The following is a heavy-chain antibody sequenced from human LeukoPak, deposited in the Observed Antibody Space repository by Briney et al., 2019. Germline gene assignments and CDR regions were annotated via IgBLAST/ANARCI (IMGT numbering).Heavy chain of an antibody. CDR3: ARRSGYGSGSYFY. V-gene: IGHV4-34*01. D-gene: IGHD3-10*01. J-gene: IGHJ4*02. CDR1: GGSFSGYY. Sequence: KPSETLSLTCAVYGGSFSGYYWSWIRQPPGKGLEWIGEINHSGSTNYNPSLESRVTISVDTSKNQFSLKLSSVTAADTAVYYCARRSGYGSGSYFYWGQGTLVTVSS. CDR2: INHSGST.